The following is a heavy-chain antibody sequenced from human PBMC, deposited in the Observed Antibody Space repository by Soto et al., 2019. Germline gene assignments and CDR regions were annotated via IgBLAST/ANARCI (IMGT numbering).Heavy chain of an antibody. CDR1: GFTFSSYA. J-gene: IGHJ4*02. CDR2: ISGSGGST. D-gene: IGHD2-2*01. V-gene: IGHV3-23*01. Sequence: GGSLRLSCAASGFTFSSYAMSWVRQAPGKGLEWVSAISGSGGSTYYADSVKGRFTISRDNSKNTLYLQMNSLRAEDTAVYYCAKDLPAGFVVVPAATFDYWGQGTLVTVSS. CDR3: AKDLPAGFVVVPAATFDY.